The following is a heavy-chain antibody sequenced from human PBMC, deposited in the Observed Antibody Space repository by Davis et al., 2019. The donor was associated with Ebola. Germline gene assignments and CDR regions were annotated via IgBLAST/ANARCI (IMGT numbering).Heavy chain of an antibody. J-gene: IGHJ4*02. D-gene: IGHD6-19*01. V-gene: IGHV3-15*01. CDR1: GFTFSNAW. CDR2: IKSKSDGGTT. Sequence: GESLKISCAASGFTFSNAWMSWVRQAPGKGLEWVGRIKSKSDGGTTHYAEPVKGRFAISRDDSKTTLYLQMGSLKTEDTAVYYCTQEAVIGYWGQGTLVTVSS. CDR3: TQEAVIGY.